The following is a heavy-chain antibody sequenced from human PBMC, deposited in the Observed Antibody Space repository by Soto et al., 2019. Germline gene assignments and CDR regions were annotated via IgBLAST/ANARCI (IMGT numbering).Heavy chain of an antibody. CDR1: GFTFSDYY. J-gene: IGHJ6*03. CDR3: ARWGMNFGVVAAQSYEPHYYYYMDV. Sequence: GGSLRFSCAASGFTFSDYYMSWIRQAPGKGLEWVSYISSSGSTIYYADSVKGRFTISRDNAKNSLYLQMNSLRAEDTAVYYCARWGMNFGVVAAQSYEPHYYYYMDVWGKGTTVTVSS. CDR2: ISSSGSTI. V-gene: IGHV3-11*01. D-gene: IGHD2-15*01.